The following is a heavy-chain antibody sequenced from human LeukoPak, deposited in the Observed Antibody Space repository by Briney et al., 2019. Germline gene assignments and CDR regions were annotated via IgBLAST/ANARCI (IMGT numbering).Heavy chain of an antibody. Sequence: PSETLSLTCTVSGGSISSDYWSWIRQPSGKGLEWIGYIYTSGSNHYNPPLKSRVTISGDTSKNQFSLKLSSVTAADTAVYYCARQKAGNCFDPWGQGTPVTVSS. CDR1: GGSISSDY. J-gene: IGHJ5*02. D-gene: IGHD6-19*01. V-gene: IGHV4-4*09. CDR2: IYTSGSN. CDR3: ARQKAGNCFDP.